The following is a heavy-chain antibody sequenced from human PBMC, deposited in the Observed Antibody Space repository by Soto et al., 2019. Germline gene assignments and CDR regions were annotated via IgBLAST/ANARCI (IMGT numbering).Heavy chain of an antibody. J-gene: IGHJ6*04. V-gene: IGHV3-23*01. CDR2: IGDSGAST. CDR1: GFSFSSFA. Sequence: EVLLLESGGGLVQPGGSLRLSCEASGFSFSSFAMNWVRQAPGKGLEWVSAIGDSGASTYYADSVKGRFTISRGNSRNTLYLPLNSLRAEDKAVYYCAKGVELDVWGNGTTVTVSS. CDR3: AKGVELDV. D-gene: IGHD1-26*01.